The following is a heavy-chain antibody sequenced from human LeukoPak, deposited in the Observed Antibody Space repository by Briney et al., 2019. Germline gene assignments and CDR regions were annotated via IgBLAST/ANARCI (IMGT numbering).Heavy chain of an antibody. CDR1: GFTFSSYS. Sequence: TGGSLRLSCAASGFTFSSYSMNWVRQAPGKGLEWVSSISSSSSYIYYADSVKGRFTISRDNAKNSLYLQMNSLRAEDTAVYYCARDSGFGEPPNTWGQGTLVTVSS. V-gene: IGHV3-21*01. CDR3: ARDSGFGEPPNT. J-gene: IGHJ5*02. CDR2: ISSSSSYI. D-gene: IGHD3-10*01.